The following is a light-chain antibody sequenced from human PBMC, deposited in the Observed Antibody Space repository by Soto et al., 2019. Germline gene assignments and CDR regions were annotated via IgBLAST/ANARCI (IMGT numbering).Light chain of an antibody. CDR3: QHYNSYSEA. V-gene: IGKV1-5*03. CDR1: QTISSW. J-gene: IGKJ1*01. CDR2: KAS. Sequence: DIPMTPSPSTLSGSVGDRVTITCNASQTISSWLAWYQQKPEKAPKLLIYKASTLKSGVPSRFSGSGSGTEFTLTISSLQPDDFATYYCQHYNSYSEAFGQGTKVDIK.